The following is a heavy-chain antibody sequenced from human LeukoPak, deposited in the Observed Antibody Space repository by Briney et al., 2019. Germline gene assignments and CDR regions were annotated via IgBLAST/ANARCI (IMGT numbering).Heavy chain of an antibody. J-gene: IGHJ4*02. V-gene: IGHV3-30*02. Sequence: SGGSLRLSCAASGFTFSSYGMHWVRQAPGKGLEWVAFIRYDGSNKYYADSVKGRFTISRDNSKNTLYLQMNSLRAEDTAVYYCARDGITIFGYYFDYWGQGTLVTVSS. CDR2: IRYDGSNK. CDR1: GFTFSSYG. CDR3: ARDGITIFGYYFDY. D-gene: IGHD3-9*01.